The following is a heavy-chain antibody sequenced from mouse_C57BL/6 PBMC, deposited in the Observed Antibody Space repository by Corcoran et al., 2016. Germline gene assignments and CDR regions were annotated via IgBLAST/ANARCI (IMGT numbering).Heavy chain of an antibody. Sequence: EVQLQQSGPELVKPGASVKIPCKASGYTFTDYNMDWVKQSHGKSLEWIGDINPNNGGTIYNQKFKGKATLTVDKSSSTAYMELRSLTSEETAVYYCARPDYYGSNFDYWGQGTTLTVSS. CDR3: ARPDYYGSNFDY. V-gene: IGHV1-18*01. CDR2: INPNNGGT. D-gene: IGHD1-1*01. J-gene: IGHJ2*01. CDR1: GYTFTDYN.